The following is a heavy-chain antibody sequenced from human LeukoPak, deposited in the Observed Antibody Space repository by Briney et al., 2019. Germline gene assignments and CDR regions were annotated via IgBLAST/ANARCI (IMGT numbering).Heavy chain of an antibody. J-gene: IGHJ4*02. CDR3: AKGLQGSFDY. D-gene: IGHD1-26*01. Sequence: GRSLRLSCAASGFTFDDYAMHWVRQAPGKGLEWVSGISWNSGSKGYADSVKGRFTISRDNAKNSLYLQMNSLRAEDTALYYCAKGLQGSFDYWGQGTLVTVSS. CDR1: GFTFDDYA. V-gene: IGHV3-9*01. CDR2: ISWNSGSK.